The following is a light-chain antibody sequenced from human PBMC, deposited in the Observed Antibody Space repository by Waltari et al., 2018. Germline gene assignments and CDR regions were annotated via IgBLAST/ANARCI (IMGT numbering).Light chain of an antibody. J-gene: IGLJ3*02. CDR3: AAWDDSLNGHWV. Sequence: QSVLTQPPSASGTPGQRVTISCSGSTSNIGSNTVNWYQHLPGTAPKVLIYSNDQRPSGVPDRLSGSKPGTPASLAIIGLQAEDEADYYCAAWDDSLNGHWVCGGGTKLTVL. V-gene: IGLV1-44*01. CDR2: SND. CDR1: TSNIGSNT.